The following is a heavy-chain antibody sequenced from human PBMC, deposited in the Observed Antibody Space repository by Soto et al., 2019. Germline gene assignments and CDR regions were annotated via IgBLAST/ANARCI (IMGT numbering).Heavy chain of an antibody. D-gene: IGHD4-17*01. V-gene: IGHV1-69*06. CDR1: GGTFSSYA. Sequence: SVKVSCKASGGTFSSYAISWVRQAPGQGLEWMGGIIPIFGTANYAQKFQGRVTITADKSTSTAYMELSSPRSEDTAVYYCARDPDYGDYGDAFDIWGQGTMVTVSS. J-gene: IGHJ3*02. CDR3: ARDPDYGDYGDAFDI. CDR2: IIPIFGTA.